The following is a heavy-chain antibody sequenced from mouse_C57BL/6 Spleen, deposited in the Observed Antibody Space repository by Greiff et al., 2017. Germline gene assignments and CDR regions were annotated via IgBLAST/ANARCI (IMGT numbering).Heavy chain of an antibody. V-gene: IGHV1-62-2*01. CDR2: FYPGSGSI. Sequence: VQLVESGAELVKPGASVKLSCKASGYTFTEYTIHWVKQRSGQGLEWIGWFYPGSGSIKYNEKFKDKATLTADKSSSTVYMELSRLPSEDSAVYFCARHEGSYGSSFYAMDYWGQGTSVTVSS. CDR1: GYTFTEYT. J-gene: IGHJ4*01. D-gene: IGHD1-1*01. CDR3: ARHEGSYGSSFYAMDY.